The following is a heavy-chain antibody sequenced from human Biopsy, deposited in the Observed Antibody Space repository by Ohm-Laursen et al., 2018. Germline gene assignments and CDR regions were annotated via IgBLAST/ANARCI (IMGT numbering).Heavy chain of an antibody. CDR2: TYYSGST. Sequence: SETLSLTCTVSGGSISSDYWGWIRQTPGKGLEWIGYTYYSGSTNYNPSLKSRVTISVDTSKNQFSLRLNSVTAADTAVYYCARATNSTGWPYYYFYGMDVWGQGTTVTVSS. CDR3: ARATNSTGWPYYYFYGMDV. J-gene: IGHJ6*02. V-gene: IGHV4-59*01. CDR1: GGSISSDY. D-gene: IGHD2/OR15-2a*01.